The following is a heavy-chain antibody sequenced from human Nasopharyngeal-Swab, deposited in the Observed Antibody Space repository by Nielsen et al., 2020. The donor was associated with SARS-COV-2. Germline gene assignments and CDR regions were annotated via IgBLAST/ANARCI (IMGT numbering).Heavy chain of an antibody. CDR3: ARGPGRITIFGVVIDSRGWFDP. Sequence: SETLSLTCTVSGGSISSYYWSWIRQPPGKGLEWIGYIYYSGSTNYSPSLKSRVTISVDTSKNQFSLKLSSVTAADTAVYYCARGPGRITIFGVVIDSRGWFDPWGQGTLVTVSS. V-gene: IGHV4-59*01. J-gene: IGHJ5*02. CDR1: GGSISSYY. CDR2: IYYSGST. D-gene: IGHD3-3*01.